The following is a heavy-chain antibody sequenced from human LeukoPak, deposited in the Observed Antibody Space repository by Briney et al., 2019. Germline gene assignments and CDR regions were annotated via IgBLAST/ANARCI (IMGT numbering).Heavy chain of an antibody. Sequence: GGSLRLSCAASGFSFSGYGMHWVRQAQGKGLEWVAFIRYDGSNEYYADSVKSRFTISRDKSKNTLSLQMNGLRVEDTAVYYCAKVMPPGRIRFYSYYMDVWGKGTTVSVS. V-gene: IGHV3-30*02. J-gene: IGHJ6*03. CDR2: IRYDGSNE. CDR1: GFSFSGYG. CDR3: AKVMPPGRIRFYSYYMDV. D-gene: IGHD2-15*01.